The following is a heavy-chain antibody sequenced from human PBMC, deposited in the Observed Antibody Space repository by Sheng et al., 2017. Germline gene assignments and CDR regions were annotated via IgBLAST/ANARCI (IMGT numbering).Heavy chain of an antibody. CDR3: ASNPPRIRSGWYY. CDR1: GGSISSSSYY. J-gene: IGHJ4*02. D-gene: IGHD6-19*01. Sequence: QLQLQESGPGLVKPSETLSLTCTVSGGSISSSSYYWGWIRQPPGKGLEWIGSIYYSGSTYYNPSLKSRVTISVDTSKNQFSLKLSSVTAADTAVYYCASNPPRIRSGWYYWGQGTLVTVSS. V-gene: IGHV4-39*07. CDR2: IYYSGST.